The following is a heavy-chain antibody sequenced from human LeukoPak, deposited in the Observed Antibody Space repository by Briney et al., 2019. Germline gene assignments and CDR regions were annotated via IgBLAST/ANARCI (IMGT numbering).Heavy chain of an antibody. Sequence: QPGGSLRLSCAASGFTFSSYAMSWVRQAPGKGLEWVAVIWYDGSNKYYADSVKGRFTISRDNSKNTLYLQMNSLRAEDTAVYYCARTGGTQGAFDIWGQGTMVTVSS. V-gene: IGHV3-33*08. CDR3: ARTGGTQGAFDI. CDR2: IWYDGSNK. D-gene: IGHD2-8*02. CDR1: GFTFSSYA. J-gene: IGHJ3*02.